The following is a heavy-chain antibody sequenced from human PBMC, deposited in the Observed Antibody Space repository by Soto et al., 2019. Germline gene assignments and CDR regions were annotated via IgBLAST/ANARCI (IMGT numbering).Heavy chain of an antibody. D-gene: IGHD2-15*01. CDR2: IYYTGTT. CDR1: GGSISNYY. CDR3: ARHRNGSSIVVVVAATAWFDP. Sequence: SETLSLTCTVSGGSISNYYWTWIRQPPGRRLEWIGYIYYTGTTDYNPSLKSRVSISVDTSKNQFSLKLSSVTAADTAVYYCARHRNGSSIVVVVAATAWFDPWGQGTLVTVSS. V-gene: IGHV4-59*08. J-gene: IGHJ5*02.